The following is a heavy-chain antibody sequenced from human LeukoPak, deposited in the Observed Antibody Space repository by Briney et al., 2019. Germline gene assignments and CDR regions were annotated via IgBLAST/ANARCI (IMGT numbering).Heavy chain of an antibody. J-gene: IGHJ3*02. CDR2: ISYDGSNK. CDR1: GFTFSSYA. D-gene: IGHD3-22*01. V-gene: IGHV3-30*07. Sequence: GGSLRLSCAASGFTFSSYAMHWVRQAPGKGLEWVAVISYDGSNKYYADSVKGRFTISRDNSKNTLYLQMNSLRAEDTAVYYCARSGGYYYGHDAFDIWGQGTMVTVSS. CDR3: ARSGGYYYGHDAFDI.